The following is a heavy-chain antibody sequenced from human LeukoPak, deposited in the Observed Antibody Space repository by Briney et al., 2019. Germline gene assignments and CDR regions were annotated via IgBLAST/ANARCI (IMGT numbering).Heavy chain of an antibody. CDR2: ISSSGSTI. CDR3: ARDLSGVAGYTYGRGIDY. CDR1: GFTFSSYE. D-gene: IGHD5-18*01. Sequence: GGSLRLSCAASGFTFSSYEMNWVRQAPGKGLEWVSYISSSGSTIYYADSVKGRFTISRDNAKTSLYLQMDSLRAEDTAVYYCARDLSGVAGYTYGRGIDYWGQGTLVTVSS. J-gene: IGHJ4*02. V-gene: IGHV3-48*03.